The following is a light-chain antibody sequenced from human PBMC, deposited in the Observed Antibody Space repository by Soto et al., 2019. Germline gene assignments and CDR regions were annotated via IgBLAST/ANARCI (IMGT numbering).Light chain of an antibody. Sequence: QPASVSGSPGQSITISCTGHSSDVGGYNYVSWYQQHPGKAPELMIYDVSNRPSGVSNRFSGSKSGNTASLTISGLQAEDEADYYCSSYTSSSTLEVVFGGGTKLTVL. CDR2: DVS. CDR3: SSYTSSSTLEVV. V-gene: IGLV2-14*01. CDR1: SSDVGGYNY. J-gene: IGLJ2*01.